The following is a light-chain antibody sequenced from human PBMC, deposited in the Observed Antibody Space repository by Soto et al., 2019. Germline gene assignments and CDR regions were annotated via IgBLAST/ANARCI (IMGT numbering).Light chain of an antibody. CDR1: QTVSTNY. Sequence: EVVMRQSPATLSVSPGEGATLSCRASQTVSTNYLAWYQQKPGQAPRLLIYGASKRATGIPDRFSGSGSGTDFTLTISSLQSEDFALYYCLQDYTYPLTFGGGTKVDIK. J-gene: IGKJ4*01. CDR2: GAS. CDR3: LQDYTYPLT. V-gene: IGKV3D-7*01.